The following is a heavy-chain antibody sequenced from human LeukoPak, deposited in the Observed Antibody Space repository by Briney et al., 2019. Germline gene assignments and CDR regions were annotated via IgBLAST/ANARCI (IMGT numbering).Heavy chain of an antibody. CDR3: ARKTRKDGYNWVDY. J-gene: IGHJ4*02. CDR1: GYTFTDYY. Sequence: ASVKVSCKXSGYTFTDYYMHWVRQAPGQGLERMGRINPNSGGTNYAQKFQGRVTMTRDSSISTAYMELSRLRSDDTAVYHCARKTRKDGYNWVDYWGQGTLVTVSS. V-gene: IGHV1-2*06. D-gene: IGHD5-24*01. CDR2: INPNSGGT.